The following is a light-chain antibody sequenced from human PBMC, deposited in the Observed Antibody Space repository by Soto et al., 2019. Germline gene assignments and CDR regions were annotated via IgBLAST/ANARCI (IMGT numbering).Light chain of an antibody. V-gene: IGKV1-5*01. CDR3: QQYNSYAVT. Sequence: DIPITQFPSTLSACVRDRVTITCRASQSISSWLAWYQQKPGKAPKLLIYDASSLESGVPSRFSGSGSGTEFTLTISSLQPDDFATYYCQQYNSYAVTFGQGTKVAIK. J-gene: IGKJ1*01. CDR1: QSISSW. CDR2: DAS.